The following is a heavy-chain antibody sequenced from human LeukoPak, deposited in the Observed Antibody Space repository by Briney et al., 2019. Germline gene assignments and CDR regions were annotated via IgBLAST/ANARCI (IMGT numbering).Heavy chain of an antibody. Sequence: GGSLRLSCAASGFTFSSYSMNWVRQAPGKGLEWVSSISSSSSYIYYADSVKGRFAISRDNAKNSLYLQMNSLGAEDTAVYYCARDGRITMVRGAGRFMDVWGQGTTVTVSS. D-gene: IGHD3-10*01. J-gene: IGHJ6*02. V-gene: IGHV3-21*01. CDR1: GFTFSSYS. CDR3: ARDGRITMVRGAGRFMDV. CDR2: ISSSSSYI.